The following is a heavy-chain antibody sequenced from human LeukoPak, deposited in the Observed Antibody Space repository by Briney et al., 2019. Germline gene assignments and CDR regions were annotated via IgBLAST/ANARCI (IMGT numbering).Heavy chain of an antibody. Sequence: SQTLSLTCTVSGSSISSGSYYWSWIRQPAGKGLEWIGRIYTSGSTNYNPSLKSRVTISVDTSKNQFSLKLSSVTAADTAVYYCAREISSSWNFWGQGTLVTVSS. J-gene: IGHJ4*02. D-gene: IGHD6-13*01. CDR2: IYTSGST. V-gene: IGHV4-61*02. CDR3: AREISSSWNF. CDR1: GSSISSGSYY.